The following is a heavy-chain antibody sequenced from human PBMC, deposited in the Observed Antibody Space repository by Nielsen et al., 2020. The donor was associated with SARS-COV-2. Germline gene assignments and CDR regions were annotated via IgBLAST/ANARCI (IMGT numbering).Heavy chain of an antibody. CDR1: GGSFSGYY. J-gene: IGHJ3*02. CDR3: AAPTDPAVGAFDI. CDR2: INHSGST. D-gene: IGHD1-26*01. Sequence: SETLSLTCAVYGGSFSGYYWSWIRQPPGKGLEWIGEINHSGSTNYNPSLKSRVTISVDTSKNQFSLKLSSVTAADTAVYYCAAPTDPAVGAFDIWGQGTMVTVSS. V-gene: IGHV4-34*01.